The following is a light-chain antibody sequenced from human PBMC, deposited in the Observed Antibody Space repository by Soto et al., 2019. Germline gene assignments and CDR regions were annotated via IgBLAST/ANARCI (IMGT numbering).Light chain of an antibody. CDR3: SSYTSDNRDYV. Sequence: QSVLTQPASASGSPGQSITISCTGTSSDVGGYDYVSWYQLHPGKAPKVIIYEVNKRPSGISNRFSGSKSVNTASLTISGLQPDDEAHYYCSSYTSDNRDYVFGTGTKVTVL. V-gene: IGLV2-14*01. CDR2: EVN. CDR1: SSDVGGYDY. J-gene: IGLJ1*01.